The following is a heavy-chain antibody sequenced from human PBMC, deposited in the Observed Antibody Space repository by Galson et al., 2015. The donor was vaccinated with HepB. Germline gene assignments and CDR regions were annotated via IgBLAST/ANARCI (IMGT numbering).Heavy chain of an antibody. CDR1: GFTFSDYY. J-gene: IGHJ4*02. Sequence: SLRLSCAASGFTFSDYYMSWIRQAPGKGLEWVSYISSSSSYTNYADSAKGRFTISRDNAKNSLYLQMNSLRAEDTAVYYCARDQGMAPDYWGQGTLVTVSS. V-gene: IGHV3-11*06. D-gene: IGHD5-24*01. CDR2: ISSSSSYT. CDR3: ARDQGMAPDY.